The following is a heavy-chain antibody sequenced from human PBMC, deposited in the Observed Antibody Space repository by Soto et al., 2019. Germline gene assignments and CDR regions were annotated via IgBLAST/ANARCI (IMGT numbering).Heavy chain of an antibody. V-gene: IGHV4-38-2*01. Sequence: PSETLSLTCAVSGYSISSGYYWGWIRQPPGKGLEWIGSIYHSGSSYYNPSLKSRATISVDTSNNQFSLKLSSVTAADTAVYYCARVNYYDSSGYYYRGWFDPWGQGTLVTVSS. J-gene: IGHJ5*02. CDR3: ARVNYYDSSGYYYRGWFDP. CDR2: IYHSGSS. D-gene: IGHD3-22*01. CDR1: GYSISSGYY.